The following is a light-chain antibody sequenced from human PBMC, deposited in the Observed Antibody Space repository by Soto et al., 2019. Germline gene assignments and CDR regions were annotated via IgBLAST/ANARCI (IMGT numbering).Light chain of an antibody. J-gene: IGKJ1*01. CDR3: HQYGSSPWA. Sequence: EIVLTQSPGTLSLSPGECVTLSCRASQSVSSTYLAWYQHKPGQAPRLLIYGAFSRATDIPDRFSGSGSGTDFTLTLSRLEPEDFAVYYCHQYGSSPWAFGQGTKVDI. CDR1: QSVSSTY. V-gene: IGKV3-20*01. CDR2: GAF.